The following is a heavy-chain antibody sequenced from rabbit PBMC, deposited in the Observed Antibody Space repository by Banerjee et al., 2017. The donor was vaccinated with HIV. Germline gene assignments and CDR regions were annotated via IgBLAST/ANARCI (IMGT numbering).Heavy chain of an antibody. CDR1: GFSFSSNA. J-gene: IGHJ4*01. CDR3: ARGYYSSGWGQFNL. Sequence: QSLEESGGDLVQPEGSLTLTCKASGFSFSSNAMCWVRQAPGKGLEWIACIVTAGSGTTYYATWVNGRFTISSHNAQNTLYLQLNSLTAADTATYFCARGYYSSGWGQFNLWGPGTLVTVS. CDR2: IVTAGSGTT. D-gene: IGHD4-1*01. V-gene: IGHV1S40*01.